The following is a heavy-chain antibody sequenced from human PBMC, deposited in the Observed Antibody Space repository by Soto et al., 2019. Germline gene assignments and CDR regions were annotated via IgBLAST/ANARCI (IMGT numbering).Heavy chain of an antibody. Sequence: QLQLQESGPGLVKPSETLSLTCTVSGGSISSSSYYWGWIRQPPGKGLEWIGSIYYSGSTYYNPSLKSRVTISVDTSKNQFSLKLSSVTAADTAVYYCARQPSRDIVARGYFDPWGRGTLVTVSS. CDR1: GGSISSSSYY. CDR3: ARQPSRDIVARGYFDP. V-gene: IGHV4-39*01. J-gene: IGHJ2*01. D-gene: IGHD5-12*01. CDR2: IYYSGST.